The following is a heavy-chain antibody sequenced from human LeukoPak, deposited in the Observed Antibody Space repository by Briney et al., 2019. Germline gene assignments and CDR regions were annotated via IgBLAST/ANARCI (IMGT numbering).Heavy chain of an antibody. D-gene: IGHD2-2*01. V-gene: IGHV3-30*02. CDR2: IRYDDSNK. CDR3: AKDSRYQLLKGETSWFDP. CDR1: AFTINNIG. J-gene: IGHJ5*02. Sequence: GGSLCLSCAASAFTINNIGLDWVRQAQGKGLEGVVFIRYDDSNKYYAHSVKGRVTISRDNSKNPLYLQMNSLRAEDTAVYYCAKDSRYQLLKGETSWFDPWGQGTLVTVSS.